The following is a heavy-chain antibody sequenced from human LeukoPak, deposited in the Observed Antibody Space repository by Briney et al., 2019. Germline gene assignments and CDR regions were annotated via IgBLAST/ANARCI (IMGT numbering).Heavy chain of an antibody. J-gene: IGHJ4*02. CDR2: IIPIFGTA. D-gene: IGHD5-12*01. CDR3: ARKWLRLGLFDY. V-gene: IGHV1-69*01. CDR1: GGTFSSYA. Sequence: GSSVKVSCKASGGTFSSYAISWVRQAPGQGLEWMRGIIPIFGTANYAQKFQGRVTITADESTSTAYMELSSLRSEDTAVYYCARKWLRLGLFDYWGQGTLVTVSS.